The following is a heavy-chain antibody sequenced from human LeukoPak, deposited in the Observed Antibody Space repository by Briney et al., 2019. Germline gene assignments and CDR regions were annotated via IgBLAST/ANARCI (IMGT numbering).Heavy chain of an antibody. D-gene: IGHD2-15*01. CDR3: SSGYCSGGSCNSEPFGF. V-gene: IGHV3-72*01. CDR2: KRNKAKSYTT. J-gene: IGHJ4*02. Sequence: PGGSLRLSCAASGFTFSDHYMDWVRQGPGKGLEWVGRKRNKAKSYTTEYAASVKGRFTISRDDSKNLLYLQMNSLKTEGTAVYYCSSGYCSGGSCNSEPFGFWGQGTLVTVSS. CDR1: GFTFSDHY.